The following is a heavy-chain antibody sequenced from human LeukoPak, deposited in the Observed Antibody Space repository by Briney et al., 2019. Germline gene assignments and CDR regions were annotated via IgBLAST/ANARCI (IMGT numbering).Heavy chain of an antibody. CDR3: ARGLGWFGDLDY. D-gene: IGHD3-10*01. CDR2: IYYSGST. Sequence: SETLSLTCTVSGGSISSGDYYWSWIRQPPGKGLEWIGYIYYSGSTYYNPSLKSRVTISVDTCKNQFSLKLSSVTAADTAVYYCARGLGWFGDLDYWGQGTLVTVSS. V-gene: IGHV4-30-4*08. CDR1: GGSISSGDYY. J-gene: IGHJ4*02.